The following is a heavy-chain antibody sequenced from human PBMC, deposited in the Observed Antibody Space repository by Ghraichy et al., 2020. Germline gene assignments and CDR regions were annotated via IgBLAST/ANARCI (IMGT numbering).Heavy chain of an antibody. Sequence: SETLSLTCTVSGGSISSYYWSWIRQPPGKGLEWIGYIYYSGRTNYNPSLKSRVTISVDTSKNQCSLRLTSVTAADTAVYYCATLYPRRGLKAAFFDYWGQGTLVTVSS. CDR3: ATLYPRRGLKAAFFDY. CDR1: GGSISSYY. V-gene: IGHV4-59*01. J-gene: IGHJ4*02. CDR2: IYYSGRT. D-gene: IGHD3-10*01.